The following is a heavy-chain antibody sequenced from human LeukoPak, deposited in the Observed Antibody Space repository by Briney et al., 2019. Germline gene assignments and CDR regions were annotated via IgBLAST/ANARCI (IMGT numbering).Heavy chain of an antibody. CDR3: ARWGFWSGYYDYYYYYYMDV. Sequence: PSETLSLTCAVSGYSISSGYYWGWIRQPPGKGLEWIGSIYHSGSTYYNPSLKSRVTISVDTSKNQYPLQLSSVPAADTAVYYCARWGFWSGYYDYYYYYYMDVWGKGTTVTVSS. CDR1: GYSISSGYY. CDR2: IYHSGST. D-gene: IGHD3-3*01. V-gene: IGHV4-38-2*01. J-gene: IGHJ6*03.